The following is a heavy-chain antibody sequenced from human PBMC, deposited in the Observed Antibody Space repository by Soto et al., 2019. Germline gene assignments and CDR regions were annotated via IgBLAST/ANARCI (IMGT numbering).Heavy chain of an antibody. CDR3: ARSRLGSYDLKYFDY. V-gene: IGHV3-72*01. Sequence: EVQLVESGGGLVQPGGSLRLSCAASGFTSSDHYVDWVRQAPGKGLEWVARIRNKANSYSTEYAASAKGRFTISRDDSKNLGYLQMSSLKTEDTAMYYCARSRLGSYDLKYFDYWGQGTLVTVSS. CDR1: GFTSSDHY. CDR2: IRNKANSYST. D-gene: IGHD1-26*01. J-gene: IGHJ4*02.